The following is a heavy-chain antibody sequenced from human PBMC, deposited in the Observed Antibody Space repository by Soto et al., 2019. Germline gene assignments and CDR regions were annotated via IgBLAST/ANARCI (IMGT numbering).Heavy chain of an antibody. CDR2: INHSGST. D-gene: IGHD3-10*01. CDR3: ARVGKTRYGSGSYYNAARVNWFDH. CDR1: GGSCSVYY. J-gene: IGHJ5*02. Sequence: LXLTCAVYGGSCSVYYWSWIRQPPGKGLEWIGEINHSGSTNYNPSLKSRVTISVDTSKNQFSLKLSSVTTADTAVYYCARVGKTRYGSGSYYNAARVNWFDHWGQGNLVTVSS. V-gene: IGHV4-34*01.